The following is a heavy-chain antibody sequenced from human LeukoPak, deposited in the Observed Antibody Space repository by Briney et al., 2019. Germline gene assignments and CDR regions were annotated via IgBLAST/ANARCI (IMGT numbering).Heavy chain of an antibody. D-gene: IGHD6-13*01. CDR3: ARSRGSSSWYEN. CDR2: MNPKSGNT. V-gene: IGHV1-8*01. J-gene: IGHJ4*02. Sequence: ASVKVSCKASGYTFTSYDINWVRQATGQGLEWMGWMNPKSGNTDYAQKFQGRVTMTRNTSISTAFMELSSLRSEDTAVYYCARSRGSSSWYENWGQGTLVTVSS. CDR1: GYTFTSYD.